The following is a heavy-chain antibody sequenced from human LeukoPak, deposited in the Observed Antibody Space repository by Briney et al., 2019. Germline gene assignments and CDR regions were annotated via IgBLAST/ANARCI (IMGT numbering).Heavy chain of an antibody. CDR1: GGSITNTPYY. J-gene: IGHJ5*02. CDR2: ISYSEMV. CDR3: ARHGNSLYSANYP. V-gene: IGHV4-39*01. Sequence: SDTLSLLCTLSGGSITNTPYYWGWIRQPPGKGLEWIGSISYSEMVYYRRSLKIRVTIFVDTSKNRFSLKLRSVPAADTAAYYCARHGNSLYSANYPWGQGTLVTVSS. D-gene: IGHD1-26*01.